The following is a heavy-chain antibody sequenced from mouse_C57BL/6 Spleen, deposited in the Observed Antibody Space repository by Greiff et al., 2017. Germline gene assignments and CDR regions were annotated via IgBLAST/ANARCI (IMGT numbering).Heavy chain of an antibody. V-gene: IGHV1-69*01. CDR3: ARKGEDYAMDY. Sequence: QVQLQQPGAELVMPGASVKLSCKASGYTFTSYWMHWVKQRPGQGLEWIGEIDPSDSYTNYNQKFKGKSTLTVDKSSSTAYMQLSSLTSEDSAVYYCARKGEDYAMDYWGQGTSVTVSS. J-gene: IGHJ4*01. CDR1: GYTFTSYW. CDR2: IDPSDSYT.